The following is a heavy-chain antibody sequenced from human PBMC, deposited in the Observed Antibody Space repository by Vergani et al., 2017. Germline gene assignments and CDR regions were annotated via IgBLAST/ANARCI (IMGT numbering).Heavy chain of an antibody. V-gene: IGHV1-8*03. CDR1: GYTFTSYD. D-gene: IGHD6-13*01. CDR3: ARGPSGYSSSWYPYYYYYYMDV. Sequence: QVQLVQSGAAVKKPGASVKVSCKASGYTFTSYDINWVRQATGQGLEWMGWMNPNSGNTGYAQKFQGRVTITRNTSISTAYMELSSLRSEDTAVYYCARGPSGYSSSWYPYYYYYYMDVWGKGTTVTVSS. J-gene: IGHJ6*03. CDR2: MNPNSGNT.